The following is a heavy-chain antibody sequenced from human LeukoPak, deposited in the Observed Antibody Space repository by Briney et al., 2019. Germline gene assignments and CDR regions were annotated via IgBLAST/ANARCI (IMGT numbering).Heavy chain of an antibody. J-gene: IGHJ4*02. CDR3: ARMPVELERQN. CDR2: INPNSGGT. Sequence: ASVKGSCKASGYTFTGYYMHWVRQAPGQGLEWMGWINPNSGGTNYAQKFQGGVTMTRDTSISTAYMELSRLRSDDTAVYYCARMPVELERQNWGQGTLVTVSS. CDR1: GYTFTGYY. V-gene: IGHV1-2*02. D-gene: IGHD1-1*01.